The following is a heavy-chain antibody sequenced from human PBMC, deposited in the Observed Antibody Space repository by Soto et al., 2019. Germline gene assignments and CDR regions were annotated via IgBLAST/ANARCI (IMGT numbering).Heavy chain of an antibody. Sequence: QVQLVQSGAEVKKPGSSVKVSCKASGGTFSSYAISWVRQAPGQGLEWMGGIIPIFGTANYAQKFQGRVTITADESTSTAYMELSSLRSEDTAVYYCARDKGETDYGGNSEAYYFDYWGQGTLVTVSS. J-gene: IGHJ4*02. CDR3: ARDKGETDYGGNSEAYYFDY. V-gene: IGHV1-69*01. D-gene: IGHD4-17*01. CDR1: GGTFSSYA. CDR2: IIPIFGTA.